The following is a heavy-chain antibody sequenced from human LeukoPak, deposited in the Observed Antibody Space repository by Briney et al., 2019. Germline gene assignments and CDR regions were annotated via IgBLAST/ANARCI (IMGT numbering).Heavy chain of an antibody. CDR1: GFTFSSYD. V-gene: IGHV3-13*01. J-gene: IGHJ4*02. CDR2: IGTAGDT. CDR3: AREPTVEYLDY. Sequence: GGSLGLSCAASGFTFSSYDMHWVRQATGKGLEWVSGIGTAGDTYYPGSVKGRFTISRDNAKNSLYLQMNSLRAEDTAVYYCAREPTVEYLDYWGQGTLVTVSS. D-gene: IGHD4-17*01.